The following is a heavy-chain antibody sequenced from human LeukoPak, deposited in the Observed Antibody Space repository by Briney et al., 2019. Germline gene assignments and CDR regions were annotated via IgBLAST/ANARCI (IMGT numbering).Heavy chain of an antibody. CDR3: VYGGWFFNY. CDR1: GFTFGDYA. D-gene: IGHD4-23*01. Sequence: PGGSLRLSCTASGFTFGDYAMSWVRQAPGKGLECVANIKQDGTEKYYVDSVKGRFTISRDNAKNSLYLQMNSLRVEDTAVYYCVYGGWFFNYWGQGTLVTVSS. CDR2: IKQDGTEK. V-gene: IGHV3-7*03. J-gene: IGHJ4*02.